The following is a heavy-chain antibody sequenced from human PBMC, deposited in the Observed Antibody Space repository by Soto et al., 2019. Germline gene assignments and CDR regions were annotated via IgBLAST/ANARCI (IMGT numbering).Heavy chain of an antibody. J-gene: IGHJ6*03. V-gene: IGHV3-15*01. Sequence: GGSLRLSCAASGFTFSNAWMSWVRQAPGKGLEWVGRIKSKTDGGTTDYAAPVKGRFTISREDSKNTLYLQMNSLKTEDTAVYYCTTGLFWNGEGSYYYYIDVWGKGTTVTVSS. CDR2: IKSKTDGGTT. D-gene: IGHD1-1*01. CDR3: TTGLFWNGEGSYYYYIDV. CDR1: GFTFSNAW.